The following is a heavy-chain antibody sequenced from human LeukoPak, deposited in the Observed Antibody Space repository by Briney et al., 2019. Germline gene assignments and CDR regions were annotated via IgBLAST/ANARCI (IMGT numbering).Heavy chain of an antibody. J-gene: IGHJ6*03. CDR2: ISSSSSYI. Sequence: KAGGSLRLSCAASGFTFSSYEMNWVRQAPGKGLEWVSSISSSSSYIYYADSVKGRFTISRDNAKNSLYLQMNSLRAEDTAVYYCASGGSGSYYSYYMDVWGKGTTVTVSS. V-gene: IGHV3-21*01. CDR1: GFTFSSYE. CDR3: ASGGSGSYYSYYMDV. D-gene: IGHD3-10*01.